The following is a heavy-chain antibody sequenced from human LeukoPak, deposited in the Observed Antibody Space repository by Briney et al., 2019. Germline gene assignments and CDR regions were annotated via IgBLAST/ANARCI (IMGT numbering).Heavy chain of an antibody. Sequence: PSETLSLTCTVSGDSISSTNYYWGWIRQPPGKGLEWIGSIYYSGSTYYNPSLESRVTISVDTSRNQFSLKLSSVTAADTAVYYCATSGWYLLPGVYWGQGTLVTVSS. CDR2: IYYSGST. V-gene: IGHV4-39*01. CDR1: GDSISSTNYY. CDR3: ATSGWYLLPGVY. J-gene: IGHJ4*02. D-gene: IGHD6-19*01.